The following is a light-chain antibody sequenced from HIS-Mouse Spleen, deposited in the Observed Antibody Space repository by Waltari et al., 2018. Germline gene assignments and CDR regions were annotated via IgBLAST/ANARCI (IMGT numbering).Light chain of an antibody. J-gene: IGLJ2*01. CDR3: YSTDSSGNHRV. Sequence: SYELTQLPSVSVSPAQTARITRSGGALRKKLAYWYQQKSGQAPVLVLYEDSKRHSGIPERFSGSSSGTMATLTISGAQVEEEADYYCYSTDSSGNHRVFGGGTKLTVL. V-gene: IGLV3-10*01. CDR1: ALRKKL. CDR2: EDS.